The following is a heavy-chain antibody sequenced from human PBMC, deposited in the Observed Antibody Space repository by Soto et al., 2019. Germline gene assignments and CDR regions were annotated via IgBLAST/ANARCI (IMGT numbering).Heavy chain of an antibody. V-gene: IGHV3-21*01. CDR1: GFTFSSYS. CDR2: ISSSSSYI. CDR3: ARDTAVAGNAFDI. D-gene: IGHD6-19*01. J-gene: IGHJ3*02. Sequence: GGSLRLSCAASGFTFSSYSMNWVRQAPGKGLEWVSSISSSSSYIYYADSVKGRFTISRDNAKNSLYLQMNSLRAEDTAVYYCARDTAVAGNAFDIWGQGTMVTVSS.